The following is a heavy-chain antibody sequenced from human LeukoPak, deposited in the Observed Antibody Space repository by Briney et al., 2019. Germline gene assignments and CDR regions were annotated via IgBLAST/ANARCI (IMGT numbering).Heavy chain of an antibody. CDR2: INHSGST. D-gene: IGHD6-19*01. Sequence: SETLSLTCTVSGGSISSYYWSWIRQPAGKGLEWIGEINHSGSTNYNPSLKSRVTISVDTSKNQFSLKLSSVTAADTAVYYCARGRYSSGWYYWGQGTLVTVSS. J-gene: IGHJ4*02. CDR1: GGSISSYY. CDR3: ARGRYSSGWYY. V-gene: IGHV4-34*01.